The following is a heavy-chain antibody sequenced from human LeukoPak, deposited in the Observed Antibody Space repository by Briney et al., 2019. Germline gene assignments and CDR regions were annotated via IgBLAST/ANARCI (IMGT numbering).Heavy chain of an antibody. J-gene: IGHJ4*02. V-gene: IGHV4-59*01. D-gene: IGHD5-12*01. CDR3: ARGRWLQLFI. CDR2: IYYSGST. Sequence: PSETLSLTCTVSGGSISSYYWSWIRQPPGKGLEWIGYIYYSGSTNYNPSLKSRVTISVDTSKNQFSLKLSSVTAADTAVYYCARGRWLQLFIWGQGTLVTVSS. CDR1: GGSISSYY.